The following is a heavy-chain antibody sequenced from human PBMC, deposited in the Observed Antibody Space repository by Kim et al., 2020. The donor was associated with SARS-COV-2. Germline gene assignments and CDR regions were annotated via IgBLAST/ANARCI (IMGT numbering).Heavy chain of an antibody. V-gene: IGHV1-8*01. J-gene: IGHJ4*02. CDR3: ARDADYGDYLPFDY. D-gene: IGHD4-17*01. Sequence: AQKFQGRVTMTRNTSISTAYMELSSLRSEDTAVYYCARDADYGDYLPFDYWGQGTLVTVSS.